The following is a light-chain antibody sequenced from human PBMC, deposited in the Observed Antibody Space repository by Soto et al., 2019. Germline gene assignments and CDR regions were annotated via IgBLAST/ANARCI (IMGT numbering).Light chain of an antibody. J-gene: IGLJ1*01. CDR2: DVS. V-gene: IGLV2-14*01. Sequence: ALTQPASVSGSPGQSITISCTGTSSDVGGYNYVSWYQQHPGKAPKLMIYDVSNRPSGVSNRFSGSKSGNTASLTISGLQAEDEADYYCSSYTSSSTFIFGTGTKVTVL. CDR1: SSDVGGYNY. CDR3: SSYTSSSTFI.